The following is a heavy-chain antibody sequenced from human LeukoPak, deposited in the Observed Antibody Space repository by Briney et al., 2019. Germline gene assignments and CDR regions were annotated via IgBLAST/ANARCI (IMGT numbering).Heavy chain of an antibody. V-gene: IGHV4-59*01. Sequence: SETLSLTCTVSGGSISNYYLSWIRQPPGKGLEWIGYIYYSGSTNYNPSLKSRVTISVDTSKNQFSLKLSSVTAADTAVYYCAGRDGYNYTRDVWGKRTTVTVSS. J-gene: IGHJ6*01. CDR2: IYYSGST. CDR1: GGSISNYY. CDR3: AGRDGYNYTRDV. D-gene: IGHD5-24*01.